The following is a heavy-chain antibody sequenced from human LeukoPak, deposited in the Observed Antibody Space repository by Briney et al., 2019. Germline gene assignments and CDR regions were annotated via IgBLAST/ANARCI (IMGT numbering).Heavy chain of an antibody. CDR3: TRDRDAFDI. CDR2: IYYSGST. Sequence: SQTLSLTCTVSGGSISSYYWSWIRQPPGKGLEWIGYIYYSGSTNYNPSLKSRVTISVDTSKNQFSLKLSSVTAADTAVYYCTRDRDAFDIWGQGTMVTVSS. V-gene: IGHV4-59*01. CDR1: GGSISSYY. J-gene: IGHJ3*02.